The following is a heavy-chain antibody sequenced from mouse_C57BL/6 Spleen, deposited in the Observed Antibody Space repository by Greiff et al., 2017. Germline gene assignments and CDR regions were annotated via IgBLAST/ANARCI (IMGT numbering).Heavy chain of an antibody. V-gene: IGHV1-15*01. CDR1: GYTFTDYE. Sequence: QVQLQQSGAELVRPGASVTLSCKASGYTFTDYEMHWVKQTPVHGLEWIGAIDPETGGTAYNQKFKGKAILTADKSSSTAYMELRSLTSEDSAVYYGTRESSLYYFDYWGQGTTLTVSS. CDR3: TRESSLYYFDY. CDR2: IDPETGGT. D-gene: IGHD6-1*01. J-gene: IGHJ2*01.